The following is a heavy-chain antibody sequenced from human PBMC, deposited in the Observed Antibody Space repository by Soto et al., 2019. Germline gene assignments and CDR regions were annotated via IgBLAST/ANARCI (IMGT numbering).Heavy chain of an antibody. CDR2: IIPILGIA. Sequence: QVQLVQSGAEVKKPRSSVKVSCKASGGTFSSYTISWVRQAPGQGLEWMGRIIPILGIANYAQKFQGRVTITADKSTSTDYMELSSLRSEDTAVYYCARVNYGDYDAFDIWGQGTMVTVSS. V-gene: IGHV1-69*02. CDR1: GGTFSSYT. J-gene: IGHJ3*02. CDR3: ARVNYGDYDAFDI. D-gene: IGHD4-17*01.